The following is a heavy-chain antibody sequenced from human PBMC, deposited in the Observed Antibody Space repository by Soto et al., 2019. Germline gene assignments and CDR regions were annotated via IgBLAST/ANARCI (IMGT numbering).Heavy chain of an antibody. J-gene: IGHJ5*02. CDR2: IYNSGST. D-gene: IGHD1-7*01. V-gene: IGHV4-31*03. CDR1: GGSISSGGYY. Sequence: SETLSLTCSVSGGSISSGGYYWSWIRQHPGKGLEWIGYIYNSGSTYYNPSLRSRVAISLDTSKNQFSLNLSSVTAADTAIYYCARKNLDLRNNWFDPWGRGTLVIVSS. CDR3: ARKNLDLRNNWFDP.